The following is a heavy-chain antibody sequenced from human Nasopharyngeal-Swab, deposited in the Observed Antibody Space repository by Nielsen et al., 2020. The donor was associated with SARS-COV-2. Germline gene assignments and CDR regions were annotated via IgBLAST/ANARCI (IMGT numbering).Heavy chain of an antibody. V-gene: IGHV1-18*01. CDR2: ISAYNGNT. CDR3: AREGTPRSYYYYYGMDV. D-gene: IGHD1/OR15-1a*01. J-gene: IGHJ6*02. Sequence: ASVKVSCRASGYTFTSYGISWVRQAPGQGLEWMGWISAYNGNTNYAQKLQGRVTMTTDTSTSTAYMELRSLRSDDTAVYYCAREGTPRSYYYYYGMDVWGQGTTVTVSS. CDR1: GYTFTSYG.